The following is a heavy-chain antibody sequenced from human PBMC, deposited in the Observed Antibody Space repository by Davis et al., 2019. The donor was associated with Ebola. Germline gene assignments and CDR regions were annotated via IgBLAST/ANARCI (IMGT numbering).Heavy chain of an antibody. D-gene: IGHD2-21*01. CDR2: IIPIFGTA. V-gene: IGHV1-69*13. CDR3: ARGRVNKVAYYYYGMDV. CDR1: GGTFSSYA. J-gene: IGHJ6*02. Sequence: LVKVSCKASGGTFSSYAISWVRQAPGQGLEWMGGIIPIFGTANYAQKFQGRVTITADESTSTAYMELSSLRSEDTAVYYCARGRVNKVAYYYYGMDVWGQGTTVTVSS.